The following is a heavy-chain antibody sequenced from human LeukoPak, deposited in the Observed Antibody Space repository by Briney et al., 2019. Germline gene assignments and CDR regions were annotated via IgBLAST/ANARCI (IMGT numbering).Heavy chain of an antibody. CDR1: GFTFNSYA. J-gene: IGHJ4*02. Sequence: GGSLRLSCAASGFTFNSYAMSWVRQAPGKGLEWVSAIRGSGGGTYYADSVKGRFTISRDNSKNTLYLQMNSLRDEDTALYYCAKAGIGVVGYFDYWGQGTLVTVSS. D-gene: IGHD6-19*01. V-gene: IGHV3-23*01. CDR3: AKAGIGVVGYFDY. CDR2: IRGSGGGT.